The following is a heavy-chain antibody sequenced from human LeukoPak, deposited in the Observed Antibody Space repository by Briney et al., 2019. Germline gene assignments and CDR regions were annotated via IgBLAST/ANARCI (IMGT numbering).Heavy chain of an antibody. CDR3: AKGYCSGGSCNNWFDP. CDR2: IYHSGST. V-gene: IGHV4-4*02. CDR1: GGSISSSNW. Sequence: SGTLSLTCAASGGSISSSNWCSWGRQPPGKGLEWTGEIYHSGSTNYNPSLKSRVTISVDKSKNQFSLKLSSVTAADTAVYYCAKGYCSGGSCNNWFDPWGQGTLVTVSS. D-gene: IGHD2-15*01. J-gene: IGHJ5*02.